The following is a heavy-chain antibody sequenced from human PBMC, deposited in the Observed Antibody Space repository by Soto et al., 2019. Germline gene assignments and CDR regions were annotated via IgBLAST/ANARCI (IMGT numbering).Heavy chain of an antibody. CDR1: GFTFSSYS. J-gene: IGHJ3*02. V-gene: IGHV3-21*01. Sequence: KPGGSLRLSCAASGFTFSSYSMNWVRQAPGKGLEWVSSISSSSSYIYYADSVKGRFTISRDNAKNSLYLQMNSLRAEDTAVYYCARDRSSYDAFDIWGQGTMVTVSS. CDR2: ISSSSSYI. D-gene: IGHD6-13*01. CDR3: ARDRSSYDAFDI.